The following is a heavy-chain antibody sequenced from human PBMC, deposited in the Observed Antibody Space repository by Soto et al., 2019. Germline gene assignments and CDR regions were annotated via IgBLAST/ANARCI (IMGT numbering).Heavy chain of an antibody. CDR2: INHSGST. J-gene: IGHJ5*02. D-gene: IGHD3-10*01. CDR3: ARARAITMVRGRGSIPWFDP. CDR1: GGSFSDYY. Sequence: PSETLSLTCAVYGGSFSDYYWSWIRQPPGKGLEWIGEINHSGSTNYNPSLKSRVTISVDTSKNQFSLKLSSVTAADTAVYYCARARAITMVRGRGSIPWFDPWGQGTLVTVSS. V-gene: IGHV4-34*01.